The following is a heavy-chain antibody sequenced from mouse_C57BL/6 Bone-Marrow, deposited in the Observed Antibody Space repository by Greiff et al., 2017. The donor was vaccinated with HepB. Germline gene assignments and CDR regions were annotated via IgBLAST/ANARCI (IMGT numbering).Heavy chain of an antibody. D-gene: IGHD4-1*01. J-gene: IGHJ2*01. Sequence: EVQGVESGGGLVQPGGSMKLSCVASGFTFSNYWMNWVRQSPEKGLEWVAQIRLKSDNYATHYAESVKGRFTISRDDSKSSVYLQMNNLRAEDTGIYYCTVPLTGIFDYWGQGTTLTVSS. CDR2: IRLKSDNYAT. V-gene: IGHV6-3*01. CDR3: TVPLTGIFDY. CDR1: GFTFSNYW.